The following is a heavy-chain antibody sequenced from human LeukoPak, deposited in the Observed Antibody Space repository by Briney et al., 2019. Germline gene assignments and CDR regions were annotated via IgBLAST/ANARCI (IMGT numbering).Heavy chain of an antibody. CDR2: IYYSGST. V-gene: IGHV4-59*12. D-gene: IGHD6-19*01. CDR1: GGSISSYY. J-gene: IGHJ5*02. CDR3: ARGGKKYSSGWVLYNWFDP. Sequence: PSETLSLTCTVSGGSISSYYWSWIRQPPGKGLEWIGYIYYSGSTNYNPSLKSRVTISVDTSKNQFSLKLSSVTAADTAVYYCARGGKKYSSGWVLYNWFDPWGQGTLVTVSS.